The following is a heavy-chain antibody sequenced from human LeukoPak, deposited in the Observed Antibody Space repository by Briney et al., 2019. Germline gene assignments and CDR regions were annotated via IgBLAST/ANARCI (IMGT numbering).Heavy chain of an antibody. J-gene: IGHJ4*02. D-gene: IGHD3-22*01. CDR3: ARVWEPYYYDSSGYYSYYFDY. V-gene: IGHV3-74*01. Sequence: GGSLRLSCAASGFTFSNYWMHWVRQAPGKGLVWVSRINTDGSSTNYADSVKGRFTISRDNAKNSLYLQMNSLRAEDTAVYYCARVWEPYYYDSSGYYSYYFDYWGQGTLVTVSS. CDR2: INTDGSST. CDR1: GFTFSNYW.